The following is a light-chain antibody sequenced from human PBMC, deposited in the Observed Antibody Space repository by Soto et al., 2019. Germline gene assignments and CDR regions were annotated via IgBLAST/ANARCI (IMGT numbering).Light chain of an antibody. Sequence: QSVLTQPASVSGSPGQSITISCTGTSSDVGAYNYASWYQQYPGEAPKVIIYDVSHRPAGVSNRFSGSKSGNTASLTISVLQTQDEADYYCSSYTSATTYVFGTGTKITVL. V-gene: IGLV2-14*01. CDR1: SSDVGAYNY. CDR3: SSYTSATTYV. CDR2: DVS. J-gene: IGLJ1*01.